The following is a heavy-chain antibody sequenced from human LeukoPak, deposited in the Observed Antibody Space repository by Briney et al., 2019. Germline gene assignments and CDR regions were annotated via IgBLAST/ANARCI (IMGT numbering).Heavy chain of an antibody. J-gene: IGHJ6*03. CDR3: ARALGDYYYYMDV. Sequence: GGSLRLSCAASGFTFSSYWMSWVRQAPGKGLEWVANIKQDGSEEYYVDSVKGRFTISRDNAKNSLYLQMNSLRAEDTAVYYCARALGDYYYYMDVWGKGTTVTVSS. CDR1: GFTFSSYW. CDR2: IKQDGSEE. D-gene: IGHD7-27*01. V-gene: IGHV3-7*01.